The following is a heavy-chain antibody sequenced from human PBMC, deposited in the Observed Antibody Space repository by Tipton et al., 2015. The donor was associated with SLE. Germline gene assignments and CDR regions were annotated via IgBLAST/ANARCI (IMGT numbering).Heavy chain of an antibody. Sequence: QLVQSGAEVKKPGASVKVSCKASGYTFTSYYMHWVRQAPGQGLEWMGIINPSGGSTSYAQKFQGRVTMTRDTSTSTVYMELSSLRFEDTAVYYCAKDRGRIAVAGGYWGQGTLVTVSS. J-gene: IGHJ4*02. CDR3: AKDRGRIAVAGGY. CDR1: GYTFTSYY. V-gene: IGHV1-46*01. CDR2: INPSGGST. D-gene: IGHD6-19*01.